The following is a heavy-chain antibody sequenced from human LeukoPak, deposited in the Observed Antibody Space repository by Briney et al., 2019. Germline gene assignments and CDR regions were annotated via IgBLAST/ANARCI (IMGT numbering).Heavy chain of an antibody. D-gene: IGHD3-22*01. J-gene: IGHJ4*02. V-gene: IGHV4-59*02. CDR1: GFTVSSNF. CDR2: IYYSGST. CDR3: ARGGGGTWYYYDSSGYYNFDY. Sequence: GSLRLSCAASGFTVSSNFMSWVRQPPGKGLEWIGYIYYSGSTNYNPSLKSRVTISVDTSKNQFSLKLSSVTAADTAVYYCARGGGGTWYYYDSSGYYNFDYWGQGTLVTVSS.